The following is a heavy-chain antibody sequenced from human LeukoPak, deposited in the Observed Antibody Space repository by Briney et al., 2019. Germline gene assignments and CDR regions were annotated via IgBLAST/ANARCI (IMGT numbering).Heavy chain of an antibody. V-gene: IGHV3-11*06. D-gene: IGHD3-10*01. CDR1: GFTFSDYY. J-gene: IGHJ4*02. Sequence: GGSLRLSGAASGFTFSDYYMSWIRQAPGKGLEWVSYISSSSSYTNYADSVKGRFTISRDNAKNSLYLQMNSLRAEDTAVYYCARGRLLWFGEWFFDYWGQGTLVTVSS. CDR3: ARGRLLWFGEWFFDY. CDR2: ISSSSSYT.